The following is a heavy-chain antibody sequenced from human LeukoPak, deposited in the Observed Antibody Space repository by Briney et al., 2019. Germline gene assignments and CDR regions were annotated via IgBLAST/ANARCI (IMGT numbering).Heavy chain of an antibody. CDR2: ISTSGDNK. J-gene: IGHJ4*02. V-gene: IGHV3-23*01. D-gene: IGHD4-17*01. CDR3: AKAAREDYAVTTFIDY. Sequence: GGSLRLSCAASGFTFSSYGMTWVRQAPGKGLEWVSSISTSGDNKYYADSVRGRFTIFRDNSKNTVDLQLSSLRAEDTAVYYRAKAAREDYAVTTFIDYWGQGTLVTVSS. CDR1: GFTFSSYG.